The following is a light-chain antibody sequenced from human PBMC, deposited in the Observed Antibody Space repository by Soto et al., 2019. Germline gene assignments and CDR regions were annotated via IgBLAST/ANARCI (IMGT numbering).Light chain of an antibody. Sequence: ESVLTQSPGTLSLSPGERATLSCRASQSVTSSYLAWYQQKPGQAPRLLIFATSRRATDIPDRFSGSGSGTDFTLAIRRLEPEDFAVYYCHQFGYSPRTFGQGTKVDI. CDR1: QSVTSSY. J-gene: IGKJ1*01. CDR3: HQFGYSPRT. V-gene: IGKV3-20*01. CDR2: ATS.